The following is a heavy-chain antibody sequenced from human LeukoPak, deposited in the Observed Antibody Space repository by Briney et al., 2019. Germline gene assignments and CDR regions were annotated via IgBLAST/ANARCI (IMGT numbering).Heavy chain of an antibody. V-gene: IGHV3-33*01. D-gene: IGHD3-3*01. CDR3: ARVESITIFGVVNGMDV. CDR2: IWYDGSNK. CDR1: GFTFSSYG. J-gene: IGHJ6*02. Sequence: PGGSLRLSCAASGFTFSSYGIHWVRQAPGKGLEWVAVIWYDGSNKYYADSVKGRFTISRDNSKNTLYLQMNSLRAEDTAVYYCARVESITIFGVVNGMDVWGQGTTVTVSS.